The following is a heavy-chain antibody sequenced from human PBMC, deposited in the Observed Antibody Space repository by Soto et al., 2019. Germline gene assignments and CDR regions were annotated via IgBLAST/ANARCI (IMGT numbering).Heavy chain of an antibody. CDR1: GGTFSSYT. Sequence: QVQLVQSGAEVKKPGSSVKVSCKASGGTFSSYTISWVRQAPGQGLEWMGRIIPIPGIANYAQKVQGRVTXTXDKPTSTAYMELSSLRSEDTAVYYCARGPPGSWSDYWGQGTLVTVSS. CDR2: IIPIPGIA. V-gene: IGHV1-69*02. J-gene: IGHJ4*02. CDR3: ARGPPGSWSDY. D-gene: IGHD6-13*01.